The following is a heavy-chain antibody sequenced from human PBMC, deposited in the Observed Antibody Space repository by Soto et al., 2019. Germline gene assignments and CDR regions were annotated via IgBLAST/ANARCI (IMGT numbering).Heavy chain of an antibody. CDR2: INPSAGST. Sequence: QVQLVQSGAEVKKPGASVKVSCKASGYTFTSYYLHWVRQAPGQGLEWMGLINPSAGSTNYAQKFQGRVAMTRDTSTSTVYMELSSLRSEDTAVYYCARDALEITSFLGGWHGKGIDYWGQGTLVTVSS. CDR1: GYTFTSYY. CDR3: ARDALEITSFLGGWHGKGIDY. J-gene: IGHJ4*02. D-gene: IGHD6-19*01. V-gene: IGHV1-46*01.